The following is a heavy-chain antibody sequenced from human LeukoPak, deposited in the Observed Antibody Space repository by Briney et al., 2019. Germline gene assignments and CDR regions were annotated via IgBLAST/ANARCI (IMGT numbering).Heavy chain of an antibody. CDR3: ARDLVGAVTGNGAFDI. Sequence: GGSLRLSCAASGFTFSSYSMNWVRQAPGKGLEWVSSISSSSSYIYYADSVKGRFTISRDNAKNSLYLQMNSLRAEDTAVYYCARDLVGAVTGNGAFDIWGQGTMVTVSS. CDR1: GFTFSSYS. J-gene: IGHJ3*02. D-gene: IGHD1-26*01. CDR2: ISSSSSYI. V-gene: IGHV3-21*01.